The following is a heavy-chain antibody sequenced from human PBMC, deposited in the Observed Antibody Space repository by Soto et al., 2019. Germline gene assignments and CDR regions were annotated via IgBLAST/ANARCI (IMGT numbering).Heavy chain of an antibody. CDR1: GFTFSSYS. D-gene: IGHD2-15*01. V-gene: IGHV3-48*01. Sequence: GGSLRLSCAASGFTFSSYSMNWVRQAPGKGLEWVSYISSSSSTIYYADSVKGRFTISRDNAKNSLYLQMNSLRAEDTAVYYCARDLARIFPLEKDIVVVVAATPYFDYWGQGTLVTVSS. J-gene: IGHJ4*02. CDR3: ARDLARIFPLEKDIVVVVAATPYFDY. CDR2: ISSSSSTI.